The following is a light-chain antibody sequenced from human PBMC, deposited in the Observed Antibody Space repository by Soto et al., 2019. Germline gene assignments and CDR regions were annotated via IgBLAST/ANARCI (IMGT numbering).Light chain of an antibody. CDR3: QQYGSSPRT. V-gene: IGKV3-20*01. J-gene: IGKJ1*01. Sequence: EILMTQSPATLSESPGERATLSCRASQSVSSKLAWYQQKPGQAPRLLISGASSRATGIPDRFTGSGSGTDFTLTISRLEPEDFAVYYCQQYGSSPRTFGQGTKVDIK. CDR1: QSVSSK. CDR2: GAS.